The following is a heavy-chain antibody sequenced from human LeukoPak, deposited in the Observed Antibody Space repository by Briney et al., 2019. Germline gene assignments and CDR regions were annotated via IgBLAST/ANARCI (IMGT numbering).Heavy chain of an antibody. D-gene: IGHD3-10*01. CDR2: ISSGGTYE. Sequence: GKSLRLSCAASVFTFSNYAMHWVRQAPGKGLEWVSLISSGGTYEYYADSVKGRFTISRDNSKNTLYLQLNRLRAEDTAVYYCARDSTYYYDSGSSGPHYFDNWGQGTVVSVSS. J-gene: IGHJ4*02. CDR1: VFTFSNYA. V-gene: IGHV3-30*01. CDR3: ARDSTYYYDSGSSGPHYFDN.